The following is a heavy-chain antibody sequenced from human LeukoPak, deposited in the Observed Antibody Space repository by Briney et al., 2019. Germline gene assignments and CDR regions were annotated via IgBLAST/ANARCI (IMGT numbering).Heavy chain of an antibody. CDR3: ARDLGYGDFFDY. D-gene: IGHD4-17*01. J-gene: IGHJ4*02. Sequence: ASVKVSCKASGYTFTGYYMHWVRQAPGQGLEWMGWINPNSGGTNYAQKFQGRVTMTRDTSISTAYMELSRLRSDDTAVYYCARDLGYGDFFDYWGQGTLVTVSS. V-gene: IGHV1-2*02. CDR2: INPNSGGT. CDR1: GYTFTGYY.